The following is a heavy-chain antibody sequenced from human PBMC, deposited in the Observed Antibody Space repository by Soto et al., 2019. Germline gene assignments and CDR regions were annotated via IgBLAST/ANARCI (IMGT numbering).Heavy chain of an antibody. CDR2: IIPIFGTA. CDR1: GGTFSSYA. D-gene: IGHD4-4*01. CDR3: ARDRWAVTTGYYYYGMDV. J-gene: IGHJ6*02. V-gene: IGHV1-69*13. Sequence: VASVKVSCKASGGTFSSYAISWVRQAPGQGLEWMGGIIPIFGTANYAQKFQGRVTITADESTSTAYMELSSLRSEDTAVYYCARDRWAVTTGYYYYGMDVWGQGTTVTVSS.